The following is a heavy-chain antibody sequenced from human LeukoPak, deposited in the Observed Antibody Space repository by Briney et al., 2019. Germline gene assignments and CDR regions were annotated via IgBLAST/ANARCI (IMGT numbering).Heavy chain of an antibody. Sequence: GGSVTLSCAASGFTFSSYSMIWVRQARGKGLEWVLYISSSSSTIYYADSVEGRFTISRDNAKNALYLKMNSLRAEDTAVYYCVRAYLTGVDAFDVWGQGTMVTVSS. CDR1: GFTFSSYS. J-gene: IGHJ3*01. CDR2: ISSSSSTI. CDR3: VRAYLTGVDAFDV. D-gene: IGHD2-8*01. V-gene: IGHV3-48*01.